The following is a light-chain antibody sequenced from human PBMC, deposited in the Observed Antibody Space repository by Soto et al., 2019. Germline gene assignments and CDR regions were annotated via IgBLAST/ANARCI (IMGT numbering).Light chain of an antibody. Sequence: DIQMTQSPSSLSASVGDRVTITCRASQSXSSYLNWYQQKPGKAPKLLIYAASSLQSGVPSRFSGSASGTDFTLTISSLQPEDFATYXXQQSYSAPRXFGQATKLEIK. J-gene: IGKJ2*01. CDR2: AAS. V-gene: IGKV1-39*01. CDR1: QSXSSY. CDR3: QQSYSAPRX.